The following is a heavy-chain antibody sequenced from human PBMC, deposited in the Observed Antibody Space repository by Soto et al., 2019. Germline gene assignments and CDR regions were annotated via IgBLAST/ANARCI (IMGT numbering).Heavy chain of an antibody. CDR3: AKGRGGSGSLAPRVDF. Sequence: EVQLLESGGGLVQPGGSLRLSCAASGFTFNNSAMTWVRQAPGKGLEWVAAISGAGDTTSYADSVKGRFTVSRDGSKNTLYLQMSSLRAEDTALYSCAKGRGGSGSLAPRVDFWGQGTLVTVSS. CDR1: GFTFNNSA. J-gene: IGHJ4*02. CDR2: ISGAGDTT. V-gene: IGHV3-23*01. D-gene: IGHD3-10*01.